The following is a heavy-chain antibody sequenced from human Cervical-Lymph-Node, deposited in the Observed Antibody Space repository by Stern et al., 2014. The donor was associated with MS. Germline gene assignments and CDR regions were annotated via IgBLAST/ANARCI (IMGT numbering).Heavy chain of an antibody. CDR2: IIPLFART. V-gene: IGHV1-69*01. CDR3: ATDASTTVTPSLWDAFDV. CDR1: GGTFRSSA. D-gene: IGHD4-17*01. Sequence: VQLVESGAEVKRPGSSVKVSCRASGGTFRSSALTWVRQAPGNGPERMGGIIPLFARTNYTQRSQGRVTITADESTSTAYMELSSLRFDDTAVYYCATDASTTVTPSLWDAFDVWGQGTMVTVSS. J-gene: IGHJ3*01.